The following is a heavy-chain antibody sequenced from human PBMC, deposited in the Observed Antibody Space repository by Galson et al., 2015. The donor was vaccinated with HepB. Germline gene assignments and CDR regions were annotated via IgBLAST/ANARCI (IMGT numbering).Heavy chain of an antibody. J-gene: IGHJ5*02. CDR2: IWYDGSNK. Sequence: SLRLSCAASGFTFSSSGMHWVRQAPGKGLEWVAGIWYDGSNKYYADSVTGRFTISRDSSKNTLYLHMSSLRAEDSAVYYCARDALFYSSGWTNWFDPWGQGTLVTVSS. V-gene: IGHV3-33*01. D-gene: IGHD6-19*01. CDR1: GFTFSSSG. CDR3: ARDALFYSSGWTNWFDP.